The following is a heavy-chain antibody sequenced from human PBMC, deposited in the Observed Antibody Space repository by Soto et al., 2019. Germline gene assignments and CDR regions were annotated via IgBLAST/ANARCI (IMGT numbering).Heavy chain of an antibody. D-gene: IGHD1-26*01. V-gene: IGHV3-30*18. CDR2: ISYDGSNK. J-gene: IGHJ6*02. Sequence: PGGSLRLSCATSGFTFSRYGMHWVRQTPGKGLEWVAVISYDGSNKYYADSVKGRFTSSRDNSKNTLYLQMNSLRAEDTAVYYCAKIYGSTPGGYYGTDVWGQGTTVTVSS. CDR1: GFTFSRYG. CDR3: AKIYGSTPGGYYGTDV.